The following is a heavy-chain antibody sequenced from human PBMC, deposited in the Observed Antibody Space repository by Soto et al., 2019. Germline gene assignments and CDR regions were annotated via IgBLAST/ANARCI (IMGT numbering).Heavy chain of an antibody. J-gene: IGHJ5*02. D-gene: IGHD6-13*01. V-gene: IGHV1-69*13. Sequence: AASVKVSGKTSGVTFSRHAINWVRQAPGQGLEWTGGIIPMFGTTNYAQKFKGRVTISADESTSTAYMELSSLRSEDAAVYYCARAAIHGSSWYFWFDPWGQGTLVTVSS. CDR2: IIPMFGTT. CDR3: ARAAIHGSSWYFWFDP. CDR1: GVTFSRHA.